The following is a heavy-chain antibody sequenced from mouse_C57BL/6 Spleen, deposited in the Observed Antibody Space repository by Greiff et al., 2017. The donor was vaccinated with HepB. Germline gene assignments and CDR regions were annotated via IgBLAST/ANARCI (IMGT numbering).Heavy chain of an antibody. D-gene: IGHD2-10*01. CDR2: INPYNGGT. CDR1: GYTFTDYY. CDR3: ARAYYYYAMDY. Sequence: EVQLQQSGPVLVKPGASVKMSCKASGYTFTDYYMNWVKQSHGKSLEWIGVINPYNGGTSYNQKFKGKATLTVDKPSSTAYMELNSLTSEASAVYYCARAYYYYAMDYWGQGTSVTVSS. J-gene: IGHJ4*01. V-gene: IGHV1-19*01.